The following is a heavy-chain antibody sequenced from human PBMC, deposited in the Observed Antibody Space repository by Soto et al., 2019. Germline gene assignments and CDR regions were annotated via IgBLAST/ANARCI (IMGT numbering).Heavy chain of an antibody. V-gene: IGHV1-3*05. J-gene: IGHJ4*02. Sequence: QVQLVQSGAEEKKPGASVKVSCKASGYTFTSYAMHWVRQAPGQRLEWMGWIKAGNGNTNYSQKFQGRVTITRDTSVSTAYMELSSLRSEDTAVYYCARSIVGVPALDYWGQGTLVSVSS. D-gene: IGHD2-21*02. CDR2: IKAGNGNT. CDR3: ARSIVGVPALDY. CDR1: GYTFTSYA.